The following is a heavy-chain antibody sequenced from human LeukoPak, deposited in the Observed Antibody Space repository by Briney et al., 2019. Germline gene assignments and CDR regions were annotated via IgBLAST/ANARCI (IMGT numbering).Heavy chain of an antibody. CDR2: ISGSGGNT. J-gene: IGHJ5*02. CDR3: VKEGWFGSYNWFDP. CDR1: GFTFNSYA. Sequence: VGSLRLSCAASGFTFNSYAMSWVRQAPGKGLEWVSSISGSGGNTYYADSVKGRFTISRDNSKNTLYLQMNSLRAEDTAVYYCVKEGWFGSYNWFDPWGQGTLVTVSS. D-gene: IGHD3-10*01. V-gene: IGHV3-23*01.